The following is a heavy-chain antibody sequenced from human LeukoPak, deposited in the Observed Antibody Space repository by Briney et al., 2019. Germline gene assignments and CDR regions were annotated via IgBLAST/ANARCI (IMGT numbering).Heavy chain of an antibody. Sequence: GGSLRLSCAASGFTFSSYAMSWVRQAPGKGLEWVSAISGSGGSTYYADPVKGRFTISRDNSKNTLYLQMNSLRAEDTAVYYCAKGRREQWLVPLDYWGQGTLVTVSS. CDR2: ISGSGGST. CDR1: GFTFSSYA. D-gene: IGHD6-19*01. CDR3: AKGRREQWLVPLDY. J-gene: IGHJ4*02. V-gene: IGHV3-23*01.